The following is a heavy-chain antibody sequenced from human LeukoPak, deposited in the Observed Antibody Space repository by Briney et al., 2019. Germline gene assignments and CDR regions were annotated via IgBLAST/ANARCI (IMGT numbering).Heavy chain of an antibody. V-gene: IGHV1-69*13. Sequence: ASVMVSCKASGGTSSSYAISWVRQAPGQGLEWMGGIIPIFGTANYAQKFQGRVTITADESTSTAYMELSSLRSEDTAVYYCARDQGGENFGYWGQGTLVTVSS. CDR3: ARDQGGENFGY. J-gene: IGHJ4*02. CDR1: GGTSSSYA. CDR2: IIPIFGTA. D-gene: IGHD7-27*01.